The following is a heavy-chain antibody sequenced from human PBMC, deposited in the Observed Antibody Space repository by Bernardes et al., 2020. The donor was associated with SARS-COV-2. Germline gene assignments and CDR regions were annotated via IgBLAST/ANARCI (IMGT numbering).Heavy chain of an antibody. Sequence: GSLRLSCAASGFTFSSTWMQWVRQAPGKGLVWVSRVNSDGRRTTYADSVKGRFTISRDNAKNTLYLQMNSLRAEDTAVYYCASGDSRNYWGQGTLVTVST. D-gene: IGHD3-22*01. CDR2: VNSDGRRT. CDR3: ASGDSRNY. V-gene: IGHV3-74*01. J-gene: IGHJ4*02. CDR1: GFTFSSTW.